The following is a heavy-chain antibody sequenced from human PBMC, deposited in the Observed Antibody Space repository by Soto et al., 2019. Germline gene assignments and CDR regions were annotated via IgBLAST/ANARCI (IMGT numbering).Heavy chain of an antibody. CDR2: IRSKANSYAT. V-gene: IGHV3-73*02. CDR3: NGYCSGGSCYPNSNY. Sequence: EVQLVESGGGLVQPGGSLKLSCAASGFTFSGSAMHWVRQASGKGLEWVGRIRSKANSYATAYAASVKGRFTISRDDSKNTAYLQMNSLKTEDTAEYYCNGYCSGGSCYPNSNYWGQGTLVTVSS. J-gene: IGHJ4*02. D-gene: IGHD2-15*01. CDR1: GFTFSGSA.